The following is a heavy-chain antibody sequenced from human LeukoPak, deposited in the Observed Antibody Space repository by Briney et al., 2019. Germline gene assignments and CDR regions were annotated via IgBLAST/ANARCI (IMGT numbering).Heavy chain of an antibody. J-gene: IGHJ4*02. D-gene: IGHD2-8*01. V-gene: IGHV1-2*02. CDR1: GYTFTGDY. Sequence: GASVKVSCKASGYTFTGDYMHWIRQAPGQGPEWMGRINPNTGDTNYAQKFQGRVTMTRDTSISTAYMELSRLRSDDTAVYYCARDGSSVYAIPVYYFDYWGQGTLVTVSS. CDR2: INPNTGDT. CDR3: ARDGSSVYAIPVYYFDY.